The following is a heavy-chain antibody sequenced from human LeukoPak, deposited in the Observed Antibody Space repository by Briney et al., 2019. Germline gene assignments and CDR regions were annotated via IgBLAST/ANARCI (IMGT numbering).Heavy chain of an antibody. Sequence: SETLSLTCAVYGGSFSGYYWSWIRQPPGKGLEWIGEINHSGSTNYNPSLKSRVTISVDTSKNQFSLKLSSVTAADTAVYYCARALVVAAYDAFDIWGQGTVVTVSS. J-gene: IGHJ3*02. V-gene: IGHV4-34*01. CDR1: GGSFSGYY. D-gene: IGHD6-19*01. CDR2: INHSGST. CDR3: ARALVVAAYDAFDI.